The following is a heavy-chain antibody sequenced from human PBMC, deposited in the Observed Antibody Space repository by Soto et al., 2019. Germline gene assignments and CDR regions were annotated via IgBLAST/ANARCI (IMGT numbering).Heavy chain of an antibody. CDR3: ASSGLDIVVVVAATPPIY. CDR2: ISAYNGNT. J-gene: IGHJ4*02. Sequence: QVQLVQSGAEVKKPGASVKVSCKASGYTFTSYGISWVRQAPGQGLEWMGWISAYNGNTNYAQKLQGRVTMTTDTSTSTAYMELRSLRSYDTAVYYCASSGLDIVVVVAATPPIYWGQGTLVTVSS. D-gene: IGHD2-15*01. V-gene: IGHV1-18*01. CDR1: GYTFTSYG.